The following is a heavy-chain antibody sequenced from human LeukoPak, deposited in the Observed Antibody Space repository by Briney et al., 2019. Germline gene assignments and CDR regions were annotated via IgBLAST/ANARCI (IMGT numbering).Heavy chain of an antibody. CDR2: MNPNSGNT. V-gene: IGHV1-8*02. CDR3: ARDRDFDY. J-gene: IGHJ4*02. Sequence: ASVKVSCKASGYTFTGYYMHWVRQATGQGLEWMGWMNPNSGNTGYAQKFQGRVTMTRNTSISTAYMELSSLRSEDTAVYYCARDRDFDYWGQGTLVTVSS. CDR1: GYTFTGYY.